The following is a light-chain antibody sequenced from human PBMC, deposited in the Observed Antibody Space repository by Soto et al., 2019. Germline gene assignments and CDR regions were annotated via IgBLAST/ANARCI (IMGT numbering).Light chain of an antibody. Sequence: IVLRQSPDTLSVSRGEGATLSCRANQAISSNLAWYRQKPCQAPRLLVYGASTRATGVPARFSGSGSGTDFTLTISRLEPEDFTVYYCQQYGTLPTTFGPGTKVDI. CDR3: QQYGTLPTT. J-gene: IGKJ3*01. CDR1: QAISSN. CDR2: GAS. V-gene: IGKV3-20*01.